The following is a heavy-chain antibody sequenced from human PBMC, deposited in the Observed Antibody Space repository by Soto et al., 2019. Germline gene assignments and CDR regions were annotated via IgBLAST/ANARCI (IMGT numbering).Heavy chain of an antibody. J-gene: IGHJ5*02. D-gene: IGHD1-20*01. Sequence: PSETLSLTCAVSGYSISSGYYWGWIRQPPGKGLEWIGSIYHSGSTYYNPSLKSRVTISVDTSKNQFSLKLSSVTAADTAVYYCARSISEYKWNDGRTNWFDTWGQGTLVTAPQ. CDR2: IYHSGST. CDR1: GYSISSGYY. CDR3: ARSISEYKWNDGRTNWFDT. V-gene: IGHV4-38-2*01.